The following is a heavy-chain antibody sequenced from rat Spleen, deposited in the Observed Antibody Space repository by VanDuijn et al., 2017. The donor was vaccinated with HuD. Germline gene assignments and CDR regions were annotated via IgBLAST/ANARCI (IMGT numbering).Heavy chain of an antibody. J-gene: IGHJ2*01. CDR2: ITNTGGTT. Sequence: EVQLVESGGGLVQPGRSLKLSCVASGFTFNNYWMTWIRQAPGQGLEWVASITNTGGTTYYPDSVKGRFTISRDNAENTVYLQMNSLRSEDTATYYCTNDWEAYYWGQGVMVTVSS. V-gene: IGHV5-31*01. D-gene: IGHD5-1*01. CDR3: TNDWEAYY. CDR1: GFTFNNYW.